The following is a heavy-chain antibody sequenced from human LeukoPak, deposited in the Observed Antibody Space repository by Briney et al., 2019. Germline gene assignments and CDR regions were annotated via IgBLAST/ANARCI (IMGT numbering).Heavy chain of an antibody. J-gene: IGHJ6*03. V-gene: IGHV3-23*01. Sequence: GGSLRLSCAASGFTFSSYAMSWVRQAPGRGLEWVSAISGSGGSTYYADSVKGRFTISRDNSKNTLYLQMNSLRAEDTAVYYCAKVPIYSSSWYSHYYYYYYMDVWGKGTTVTVSS. CDR1: GFTFSSYA. CDR2: ISGSGGST. CDR3: AKVPIYSSSWYSHYYYYYYMDV. D-gene: IGHD6-13*01.